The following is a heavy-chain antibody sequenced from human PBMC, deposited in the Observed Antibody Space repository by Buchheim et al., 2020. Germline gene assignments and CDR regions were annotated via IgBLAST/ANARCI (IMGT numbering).Heavy chain of an antibody. Sequence: EVQLVESGGGLVQLGGSLRLSCVASGFTFSRYSMNWVRQAPGKGLEWVSYISVSSGTIHYTDSLKGRFTISRDNAKNSLYLQMNSLRAEDTAIYYCARNQGGDYVEPNFDFWGQGTL. CDR2: ISVSSGTI. D-gene: IGHD4-17*01. J-gene: IGHJ4*02. CDR3: ARNQGGDYVEPNFDF. V-gene: IGHV3-48*01. CDR1: GFTFSRYS.